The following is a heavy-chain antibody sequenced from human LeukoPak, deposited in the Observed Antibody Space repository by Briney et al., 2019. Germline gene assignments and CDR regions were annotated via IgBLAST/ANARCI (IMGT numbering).Heavy chain of an antibody. CDR3: ARGGPDGYYDILTGYPDWYFDL. J-gene: IGHJ2*01. CDR2: INHSGST. V-gene: IGHV4-34*01. CDR1: GGSFSGYY. Sequence: SETLSLTCAVYGGSFSGYYWSWIRQPPGKGLEWIGVINHSGSTNYNPSLKSRVTISVDTSKNQFSLKLSSVTAADTAVYYCARGGPDGYYDILTGYPDWYFDLWGRGTLVTVSS. D-gene: IGHD3-9*01.